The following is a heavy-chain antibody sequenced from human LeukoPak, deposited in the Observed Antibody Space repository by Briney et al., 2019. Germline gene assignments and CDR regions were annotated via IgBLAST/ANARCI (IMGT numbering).Heavy chain of an antibody. CDR1: GASINSSSYY. CDR2: IYYNGDI. Sequence: SETLSLTCTVSGASINSSSYYWGWIRQPPGKGLEWIGSIYYNGDIYYNSSLKSRLTISVDTSKNQFTLKLSSMTAADTALYYCARLRGYTSGNPGYWGQGSLVTVSS. J-gene: IGHJ4*02. D-gene: IGHD5-18*01. CDR3: ARLRGYTSGNPGY. V-gene: IGHV4-39*01.